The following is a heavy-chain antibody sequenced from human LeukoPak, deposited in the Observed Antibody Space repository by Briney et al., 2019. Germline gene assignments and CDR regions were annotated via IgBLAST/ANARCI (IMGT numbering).Heavy chain of an antibody. CDR1: GYSSSKFG. CDR3: ARGSSGTEGFDP. J-gene: IGHJ5*02. CDR2: IYNGNT. V-gene: IGHV1-18*01. Sequence: ASVKVSCKASGYSSSKFGISWVRQAPGRGLEWVGWIYNGNTKYAQSLQGRVTMTTDTSTSTAYMELRSLISDDTAVYYCARGSSGTEGFDPWGQGTLVTVSS. D-gene: IGHD6-19*01.